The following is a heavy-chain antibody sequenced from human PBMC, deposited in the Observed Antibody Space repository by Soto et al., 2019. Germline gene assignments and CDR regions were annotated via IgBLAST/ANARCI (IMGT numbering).Heavy chain of an antibody. Sequence: QVQLVESGGGVVQPGRSLRLSCAASGFTFSSYGMHWVRQAPGKGLEWVALISFDGSNTYYADSVKGRFTIPRDNSQNTLYLQMHSLRAEDTSLYYCGAGQFFSDYWGQGTLVTVSS. CDR1: GFTFSSYG. CDR2: ISFDGSNT. J-gene: IGHJ4*02. D-gene: IGHD6-19*01. CDR3: GAGQFFSDY. V-gene: IGHV3-30*03.